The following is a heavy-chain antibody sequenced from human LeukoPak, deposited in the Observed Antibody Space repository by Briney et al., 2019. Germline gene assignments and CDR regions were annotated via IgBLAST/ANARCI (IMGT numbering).Heavy chain of an antibody. D-gene: IGHD5-12*01. J-gene: IGHJ6*02. CDR2: IYYSGST. CDR1: GGSISSYY. V-gene: IGHV4-59*01. Sequence: SETLSFTCTVSGGSISSYYWSWIRQPPGKGLEWIGYIYYSGSTNYNPSLKSRVTISVDTSKNQFSLKLSTVTAADTAVYYCARDGLRLGYYGMDVWGQGTTVTVSS. CDR3: ARDGLRLGYYGMDV.